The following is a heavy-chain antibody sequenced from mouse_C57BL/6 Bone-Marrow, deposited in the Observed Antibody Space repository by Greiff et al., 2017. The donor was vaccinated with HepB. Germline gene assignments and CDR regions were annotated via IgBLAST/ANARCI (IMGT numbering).Heavy chain of an antibody. D-gene: IGHD1-1*01. CDR1: GFTFNTYA. CDR2: IRSKSSNYAT. Sequence: EVQGVESGGGLVQPKGSLKLSCAASGFTFNTYAMHWVRQAPGKGLEWVARIRSKSSNYATYYADSVKDRFTISRDDSQSMLYLQMNNLKTEDTAMYYCVRDARSDYYGSSSYYFDYWGQGTTLTVSS. CDR3: VRDARSDYYGSSSYYFDY. J-gene: IGHJ2*01. V-gene: IGHV10-3*01.